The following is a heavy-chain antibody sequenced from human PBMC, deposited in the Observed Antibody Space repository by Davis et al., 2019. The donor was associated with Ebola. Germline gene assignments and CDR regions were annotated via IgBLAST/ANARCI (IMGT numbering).Heavy chain of an antibody. CDR1: GFTFSNSW. D-gene: IGHD6-19*01. Sequence: GESLKISCAASGFTFSNSWMHWVRQAPGKGLVWVSRINADGTTTTYADSVKGRFTISRDNAKNSLYLQMNSLRDEDTAVYYCARVVSGYWGQGLLVTVSS. CDR3: ARVVSGY. J-gene: IGHJ4*02. V-gene: IGHV3-74*01. CDR2: INADGTTT.